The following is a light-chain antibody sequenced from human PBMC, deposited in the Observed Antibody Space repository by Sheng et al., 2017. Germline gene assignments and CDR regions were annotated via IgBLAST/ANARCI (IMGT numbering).Light chain of an antibody. V-gene: IGKV1-39*01. CDR3: QQSYSTPTWT. CDR2: AAS. J-gene: IGKJ1*01. Sequence: IQLTQSPSSLSASVGDRVTLTCRASQSISNYLNWYQQKPGKAPKLLIYAASTLQGGVPSRFSGSGSGTDFTLTISSLQPEDFATYYCQQSYSTPTWTFGPGTKVDIK. CDR1: QSISNY.